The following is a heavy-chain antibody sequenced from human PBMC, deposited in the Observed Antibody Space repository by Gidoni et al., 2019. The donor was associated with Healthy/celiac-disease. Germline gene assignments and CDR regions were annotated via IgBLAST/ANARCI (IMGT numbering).Heavy chain of an antibody. J-gene: IGHJ4*02. V-gene: IGHV3-33*01. CDR3: AREPIASGSFDY. Sequence: QVQLVESGGGVVQPGRSLRLSCAASGFPCSSHGMHWVRQAPGKGLEWVAVIWYDGSNKYYADSVKGRFTISRDNSKNTLYLQMNSLRAEDTAVYYCAREPIASGSFDYWGQGTLVTVSS. D-gene: IGHD1-26*01. CDR1: GFPCSSHG. CDR2: IWYDGSNK.